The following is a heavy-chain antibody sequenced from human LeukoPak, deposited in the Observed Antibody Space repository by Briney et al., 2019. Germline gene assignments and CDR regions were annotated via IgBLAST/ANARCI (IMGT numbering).Heavy chain of an antibody. CDR2: ISWNSGSI. CDR3: AKGSIQLWQVNWFDP. D-gene: IGHD5-18*01. J-gene: IGHJ5*02. CDR1: GFTFDDYA. Sequence: GGSLRLSCAASGFTFDDYAMHWVRQAPGKGLEWVSGISWNSGSIGYADSVKGRFTISRDNAKNSLYLQMNSLRAEDTALYYCAKGSIQLWQVNWFDPWGQGTLVTVSS. V-gene: IGHV3-9*01.